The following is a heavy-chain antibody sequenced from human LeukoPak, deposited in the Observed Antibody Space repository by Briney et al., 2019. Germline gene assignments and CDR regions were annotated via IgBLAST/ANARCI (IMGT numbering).Heavy chain of an antibody. D-gene: IGHD3-22*01. V-gene: IGHV3-72*01. Sequence: PGGSLRLSCAASRFTFSDHYMDWVRQAPGKGLEWVGRTRNKANSYTTEYAASVKGRFTISRDDSKNSLYLQMNSLKTEDTAVYYCARVHYDNGFGAFDIWGQGTMVTVSS. J-gene: IGHJ3*02. CDR3: ARVHYDNGFGAFDI. CDR1: RFTFSDHY. CDR2: TRNKANSYTT.